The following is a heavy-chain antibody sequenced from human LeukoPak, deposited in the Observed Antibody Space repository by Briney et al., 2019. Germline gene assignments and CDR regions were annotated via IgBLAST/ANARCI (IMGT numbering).Heavy chain of an antibody. CDR1: GGSISSGAYY. CDR3: ASRVYGYFDY. Sequence: SETLSLTCTVSGGSISSGAYYWSWVRQLPEKGLDWIGYIGYTGDTYYNPSLRSRVTISIDTSKTQFTLRLSSVTAADTAVYYCASRVYGYFDYWGQGTLVTVSS. D-gene: IGHD6-13*01. V-gene: IGHV4-31*03. CDR2: IGYTGDT. J-gene: IGHJ4*02.